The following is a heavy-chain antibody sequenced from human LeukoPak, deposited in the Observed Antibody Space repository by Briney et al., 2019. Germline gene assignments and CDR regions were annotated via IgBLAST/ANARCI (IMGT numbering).Heavy chain of an antibody. V-gene: IGHV4-4*07. Sequence: PSETLSLTCTVSGGSISSYYWSWIRQPAGKGLEWIGRIYTSGSTNYNPSLKSRVTMSVDTSKNQFSLKLSSVTAADTAVYYCARDAVPVQLERRVAQYNWFDPWGQGTLVTVSS. CDR1: GGSISSYY. D-gene: IGHD1-1*01. CDR3: ARDAVPVQLERRVAQYNWFDP. J-gene: IGHJ5*02. CDR2: IYTSGST.